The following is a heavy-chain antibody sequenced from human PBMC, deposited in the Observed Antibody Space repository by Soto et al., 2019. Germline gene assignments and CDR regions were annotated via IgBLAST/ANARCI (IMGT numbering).Heavy chain of an antibody. CDR2: ISDSGGYHT. J-gene: IGHJ3*02. CDR3: AKDLYSNYGDAFDI. D-gene: IGHD4-4*01. V-gene: IGHV3-23*01. Sequence: GGSLRLSCAASGFTFSSFAMNWVRQAPGKGLEWVSSISDSGGYHTYYADSVKGRFTISRDNSKNTLYLQMNSLRAEDTALYYCAKDLYSNYGDAFDIWGQGTMVTVSS. CDR1: GFTFSSFA.